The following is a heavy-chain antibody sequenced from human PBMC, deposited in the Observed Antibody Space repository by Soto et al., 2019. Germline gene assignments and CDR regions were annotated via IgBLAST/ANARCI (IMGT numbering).Heavy chain of an antibody. Sequence: GGSLRLSCAASGFTFSSYWMHWVRQAPGKGLVWVSRINSDGSSTSYADSVKGRFTISRDNAKNTLYLQMNSLRAEETAVYYCAIVPPVLRFFEAKNAFDPWGQGTLVT. J-gene: IGHJ5*02. CDR2: INSDGSST. V-gene: IGHV3-74*01. D-gene: IGHD3-3*01. CDR3: AIVPPVLRFFEAKNAFDP. CDR1: GFTFSSYW.